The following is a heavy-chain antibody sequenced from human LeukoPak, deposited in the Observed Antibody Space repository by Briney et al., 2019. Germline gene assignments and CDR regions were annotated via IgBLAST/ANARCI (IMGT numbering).Heavy chain of an antibody. CDR3: ARDKWTYDFWSGYNYGVDV. J-gene: IGHJ6*02. Sequence: SETLSLTCTVSGGSISSGGYYWSWIRQHPGKGLEWIGYIYYSGSTYYNPSLKSRVTISVDTSKNQFSLKLSSVTAADTAVYYCARDKWTYDFWSGYNYGVDVWGQGTTVTVSS. CDR1: GGSISSGGYY. V-gene: IGHV4-31*03. D-gene: IGHD3-3*01. CDR2: IYYSGST.